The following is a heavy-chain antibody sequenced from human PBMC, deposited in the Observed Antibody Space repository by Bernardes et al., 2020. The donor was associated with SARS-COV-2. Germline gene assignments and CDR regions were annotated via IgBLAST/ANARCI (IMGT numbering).Heavy chain of an antibody. V-gene: IGHV3-7*01. D-gene: IGHD2-21*01. CDR2: IKQDGSEK. CDR1: GFTFSNFW. CDR3: ARDGIAVPFYYGLDV. Sequence: GGSLRLSCAASGFTFSNFWMSWVRQAPGKGLEWVANIKQDGSEKYYVDSVKGRFTISRDNAKNSMTLQMNSLRAEDTAVYYCARDGIAVPFYYGLDVWGQGTTVTVSS. J-gene: IGHJ6*02.